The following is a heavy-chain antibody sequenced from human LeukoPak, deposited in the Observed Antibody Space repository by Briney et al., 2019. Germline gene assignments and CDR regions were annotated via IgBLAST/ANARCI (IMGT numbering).Heavy chain of an antibody. CDR1: GFTFTDYA. V-gene: IGHV3-30*04. D-gene: IGHD3-10*01. CDR3: ARVRGSSGSYLDY. J-gene: IGHJ4*02. Sequence: GGSLRLSCGASGFTFTDYAMHWVRQAPGKGLEWVAVISYDGGNKYYADSVKGRFTISRDNSKNTLYLQMNSLTTEDTAVYYCARVRGSSGSYLDYWGQGTLVTVSS. CDR2: ISYDGGNK.